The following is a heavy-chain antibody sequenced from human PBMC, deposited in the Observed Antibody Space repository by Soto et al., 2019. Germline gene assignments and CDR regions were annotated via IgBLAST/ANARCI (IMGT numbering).Heavy chain of an antibody. CDR3: ARDRGYGSGSSPLGDYYYGMDV. CDR2: IYYSGST. D-gene: IGHD3-10*01. Sequence: QVQLQESGPGLVKPSQTLSLTCTVSGGSISSGDYYWSWIRQPPGKGLEWIGYIYYSGSTYYNPSLQSRVTISVDTSKNQFSLKLSSVTAADTAVYYCARDRGYGSGSSPLGDYYYGMDVWGQGTTVTVSS. J-gene: IGHJ6*02. CDR1: GGSISSGDYY. V-gene: IGHV4-30-4*01.